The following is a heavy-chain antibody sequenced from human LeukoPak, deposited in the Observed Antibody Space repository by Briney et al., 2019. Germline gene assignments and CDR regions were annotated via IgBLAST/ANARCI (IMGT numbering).Heavy chain of an antibody. J-gene: IGHJ4*02. CDR1: GYTFTSYA. D-gene: IGHD6-19*01. CDR3: AREMIAVAAVPLGGEDY. V-gene: IGHV7-4-1*02. Sequence: GASVKVSCKASGYTFTSYAMNWVRQAPGQGLEWMGWINTNTGNPTYAQGFTGRFVFSLDTSASTAYLQISSLKAEDTAVYYCAREMIAVAAVPLGGEDYWGQGTLVTVSS. CDR2: INTNTGNP.